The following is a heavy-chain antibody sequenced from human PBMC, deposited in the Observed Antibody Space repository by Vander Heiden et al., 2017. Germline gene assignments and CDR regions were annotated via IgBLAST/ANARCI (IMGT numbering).Heavy chain of an antibody. CDR1: GSTFTSYG. J-gene: IGHJ4*02. CDR3: ARDAPSDY. CDR2: IWYDGSNK. Sequence: QVQRVASGGGLVQPGRSLGLSCAASGSTFTSYGMHWVRQAPGKGLDCVAVIWYDGSNKYYADSVKGRFTISRDNSKNTLYLQMNSLRAEDTAVYYCARDAPSDYWGQGTLVTVSS. V-gene: IGHV3-33*01.